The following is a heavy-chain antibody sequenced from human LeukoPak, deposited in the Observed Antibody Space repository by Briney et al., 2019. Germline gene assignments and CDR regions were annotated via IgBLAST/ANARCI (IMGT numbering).Heavy chain of an antibody. CDR2: IYYSGGT. CDR3: ARAGTNDYGDLAGWFDP. CDR1: RGSITSSY. V-gene: IGHV4-59*01. Sequence: SETLSPTCTVSRGSITSSYWSWIRQPPGKGLEWIGYIYYSGGTNYNPFLKSRVTISVDTSKNRFSLKLRSVTAADTAVYYCARAGTNDYGDLAGWFDPWGQGTLVIVSS. D-gene: IGHD4-17*01. J-gene: IGHJ5*02.